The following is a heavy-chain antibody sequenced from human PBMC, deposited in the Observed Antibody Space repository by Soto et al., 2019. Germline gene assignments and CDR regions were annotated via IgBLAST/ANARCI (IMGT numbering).Heavy chain of an antibody. CDR2: ISAYNGNT. D-gene: IGHD3-10*01. Sequence: APVKVCCKASGYTVTSYGISWAQQAPGQGLEWMGWISAYNGNTNYAQKLQGRVTMTTDTSTSTAYVELRSLRSDDTAVYYCARITDGSGNLISRAYYYSYMDVWGKGTTVTVSS. CDR3: ARITDGSGNLISRAYYYSYMDV. CDR1: GYTVTSYG. J-gene: IGHJ6*03. V-gene: IGHV1-18*01.